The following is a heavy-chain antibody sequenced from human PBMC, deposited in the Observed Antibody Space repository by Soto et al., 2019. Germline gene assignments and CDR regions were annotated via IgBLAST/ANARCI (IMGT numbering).Heavy chain of an antibody. CDR3: ARGLGVTGTSLHY. D-gene: IGHD1-7*01. J-gene: IGHJ4*02. CDR2: INPNSGGT. CDR1: GYTFTSYA. Sequence: ASVKVSCKASGYTFTSYAMHWVRQAPGQRLEWMGWINPNSGGTNYAQKFQGWVTMTRDTSISTAYMELSRLRSDDTAVYYCARGLGVTGTSLHYWGQGTLVTVSS. V-gene: IGHV1-2*04.